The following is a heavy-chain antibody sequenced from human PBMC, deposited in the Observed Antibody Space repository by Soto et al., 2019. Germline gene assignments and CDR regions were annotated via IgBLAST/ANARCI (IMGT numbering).Heavy chain of an antibody. V-gene: IGHV1-69*13. Sequence: SVKVSCKASGGTFSSYAISWVRQAPGQGLEWMGGIIPIFGTANYAQKFQGRVTITADESTSTAYMELSSLRSEDTAVYYCARGLSGYSSSWYHLVFDYWGQGTLVTVSS. CDR2: IIPIFGTA. D-gene: IGHD6-13*01. CDR1: GGTFSSYA. J-gene: IGHJ4*02. CDR3: ARGLSGYSSSWYHLVFDY.